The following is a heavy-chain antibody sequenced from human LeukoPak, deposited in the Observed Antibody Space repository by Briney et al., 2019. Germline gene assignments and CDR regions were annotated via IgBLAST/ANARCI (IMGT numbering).Heavy chain of an antibody. CDR3: ARSDYTKGENY. CDR1: GGSISSYY. J-gene: IGHJ4*02. D-gene: IGHD4-11*01. CDR2: IYSSGST. Sequence: PSETLSLTCTVSGGSISSYYWSWIRQPAGKGLEWIGRIYSSGSTNYNPSLKGRVTMSVDTSKNHFSLKLTSVTAADTAVYYCARSDYTKGENYWGQGTLVTVSS. V-gene: IGHV4-4*07.